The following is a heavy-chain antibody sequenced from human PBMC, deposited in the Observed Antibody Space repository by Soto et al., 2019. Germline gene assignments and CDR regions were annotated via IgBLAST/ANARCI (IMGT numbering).Heavy chain of an antibody. CDR3: ATSNSYYSNYGLDYYYYGMDV. D-gene: IGHD4-4*01. CDR1: GFTFTSSA. V-gene: IGHV1-58*01. Sequence: ASVKVSCKASGFTFTSSAVQWVRQARGQRLEWIGWIVVGSGNTNYAQKFQERVTITRDMSTSTAYMELSSLRSEDTAVYYCATSNSYYSNYGLDYYYYGMDVWGQGTTVTVSS. CDR2: IVVGSGNT. J-gene: IGHJ6*02.